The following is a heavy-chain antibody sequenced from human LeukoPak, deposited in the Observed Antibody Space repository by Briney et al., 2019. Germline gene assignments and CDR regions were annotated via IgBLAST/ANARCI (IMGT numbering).Heavy chain of an antibody. D-gene: IGHD2-2*02. Sequence: ASVKVSCKASGYTFTSYDINWVRQATGRGLEWMGWMNPNSGNTGYAQKFQGRVTMTRNTSISTAYMELSSLRSEDTAVYYCARIQAVGVPVAIDAYYSYGMDVWGQGTAVSVSS. CDR1: GYTFTSYD. CDR2: MNPNSGNT. CDR3: ARIQAVGVPVAIDAYYSYGMDV. J-gene: IGHJ6*02. V-gene: IGHV1-8*01.